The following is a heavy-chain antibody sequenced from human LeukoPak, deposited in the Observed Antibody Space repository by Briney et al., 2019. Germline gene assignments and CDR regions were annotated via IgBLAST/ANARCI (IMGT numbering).Heavy chain of an antibody. CDR1: GFTFSSYE. CDR2: ISSSDSTI. J-gene: IGHJ3*02. V-gene: IGHV3-48*03. CDR3: ARDTLEAFDI. Sequence: GGSLRLSCAASGFTFSSYEMNWVRQAPGKGLEWVSYISSSDSTIYYADSVKGRFTISRDNAKNSLYLQMNSLRAEDTAVYYCARDTLEAFDIWGQGTMVTVSS.